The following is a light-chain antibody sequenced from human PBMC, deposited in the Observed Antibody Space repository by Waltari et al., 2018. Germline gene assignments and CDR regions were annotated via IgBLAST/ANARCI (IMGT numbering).Light chain of an antibody. CDR3: QKYGSLPAT. CDR1: QSISKY. CDR2: DAS. V-gene: IGKV3-20*01. Sequence: EIMLTQSPGTLSLSPGERATLSCRASQSISKYLAWYQQKHGQAPRLLIYDASIRATGIPDRFSGSGYGTDFSLTISRLEPEDYAVYYCQKYGSLPATFGRGTKVEIK. J-gene: IGKJ1*01.